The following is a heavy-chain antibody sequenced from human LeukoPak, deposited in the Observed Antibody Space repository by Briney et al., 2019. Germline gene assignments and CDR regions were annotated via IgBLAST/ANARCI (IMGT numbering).Heavy chain of an antibody. J-gene: IGHJ4*02. D-gene: IGHD6-6*01. V-gene: IGHV3-11*04. CDR2: ISSSGSTI. Sequence: LSLTCTVSGGSISSSSYYWGWIRQPPGKGLEWVSYISSSGSTIYYADSVKGRFTISRDNAKNSLYLQMNSLRAEDTAVYYCARDKGTSYLSSFDYWGQGTLVTVSS. CDR1: GGSISSSSYY. CDR3: ARDKGTSYLSSFDY.